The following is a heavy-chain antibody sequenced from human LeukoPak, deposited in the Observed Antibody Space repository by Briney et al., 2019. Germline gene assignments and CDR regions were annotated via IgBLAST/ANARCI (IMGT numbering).Heavy chain of an antibody. D-gene: IGHD1-26*01. V-gene: IGHV3-30*04. CDR2: ISYDGSNK. Sequence: PGGSLRLSRVVSGFTFSSYAMHWVRQAPGKGLEWVALISYDGSNKYYADSVKGRFTISRDNSKNTLYLQMNSLRAEDTAVYYCARFYANEWELPHWGQGTLVTVSS. CDR3: ARFYANEWELPH. J-gene: IGHJ4*02. CDR1: GFTFSSYA.